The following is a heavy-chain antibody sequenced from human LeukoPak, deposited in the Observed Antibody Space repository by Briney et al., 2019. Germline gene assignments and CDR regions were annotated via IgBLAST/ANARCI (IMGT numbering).Heavy chain of an antibody. CDR2: INHSGST. V-gene: IGHV4-34*01. J-gene: IGHJ6*03. Sequence: SETLSLTCAVYGGSFSGYYWSWIRQPPGKGLEWIGEINHSGSTNYNPSLKSRVTISVDTSKNQFSLKLSSVTAADTAVYYCARLTGTTVYYYYYYYMDVWGKGTTVTISS. D-gene: IGHD1-20*01. CDR3: ARLTGTTVYYYYYYYMDV. CDR1: GGSFSGYY.